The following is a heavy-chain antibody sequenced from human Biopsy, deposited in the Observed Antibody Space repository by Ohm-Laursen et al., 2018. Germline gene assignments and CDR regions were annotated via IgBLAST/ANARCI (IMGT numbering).Heavy chain of an antibody. CDR3: VSEVVGDNDH. V-gene: IGHV3-33*01. D-gene: IGHD2-15*01. CDR1: GFIFGDFG. CDR2: IWHDGSEK. J-gene: IGHJ4*02. Sequence: LRLSCAASGFIFGDFGMHWVRQAPGKGPEWVAVIWHDGSEKYYAGSVKGRFSISRDNSKNTLNLQMNSLRVEDTAIYYCVSEVVGDNDHWGQGTLVTVSS.